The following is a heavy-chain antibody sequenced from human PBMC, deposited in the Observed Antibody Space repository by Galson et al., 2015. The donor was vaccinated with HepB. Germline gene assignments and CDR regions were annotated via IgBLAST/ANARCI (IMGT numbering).Heavy chain of an antibody. D-gene: IGHD6-13*01. CDR3: ARLGDFSGYSSS. Sequence: SLRLSCAAPGFTFSCSAFHWVPQASPQGPEWVRRIRRTAPNYATTNAASLKGRFIISRDDSKNTAYLHMFSLRIEDTAVYYCARLGDFSGYSSSWGQGTLVTVSS. V-gene: IGHV3-73*01. CDR2: IRRTAPNYAT. J-gene: IGHJ4*02. CDR1: GFTFSCSA.